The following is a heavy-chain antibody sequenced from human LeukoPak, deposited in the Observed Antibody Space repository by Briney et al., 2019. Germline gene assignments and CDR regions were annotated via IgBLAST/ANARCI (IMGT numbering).Heavy chain of an antibody. CDR3: ARGLVAAAGGYNWFDP. J-gene: IGHJ5*02. CDR1: GYTFTSYD. D-gene: IGHD6-13*01. Sequence: ASVKVSCKASGYTFTSYDINWVRQATGQGLEWMGWMNPNSGNTGYAQKFQGRVTMTRNTSISTAYMELSSLRSEDTAVYYCARGLVAAAGGYNWFDPWGQGTLVTVSS. V-gene: IGHV1-8*01. CDR2: MNPNSGNT.